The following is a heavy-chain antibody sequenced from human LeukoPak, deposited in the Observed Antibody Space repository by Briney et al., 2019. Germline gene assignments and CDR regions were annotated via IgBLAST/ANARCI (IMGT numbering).Heavy chain of an antibody. V-gene: IGHV1-69*13. Sequence: SVKVSCKASGGTCSSYAISWVRQAPGQGLEWMGGIIPIFGTANYAQKFQGRVTITADESTSTAYMELSSLRSEDTAVYYCARDPTHYDFWRGHSGMDVWGQGTTVTVSS. CDR3: ARDPTHYDFWRGHSGMDV. CDR2: IIPIFGTA. J-gene: IGHJ6*02. CDR1: GGTCSSYA. D-gene: IGHD3-3*01.